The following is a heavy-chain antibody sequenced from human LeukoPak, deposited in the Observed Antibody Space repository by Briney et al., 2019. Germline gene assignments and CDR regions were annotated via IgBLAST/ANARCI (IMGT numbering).Heavy chain of an antibody. CDR1: VYSFTSYW. D-gene: IGHD3-10*01. J-gene: IGHJ3*02. CDR3: ARPMSGGSRSYFWRRAFDI. Sequence: PGESLNISCKGSVYSFTSYWIGWVRHMPGKGLEWMGIIYPGDSATRYSPSFQGQVTISADKSISSAYLQWSSLKASDTAMFYCARPMSGGSRSYFWRRAFDIWGQGTMLTVSS. V-gene: IGHV5-51*01. CDR2: IYPGDSAT.